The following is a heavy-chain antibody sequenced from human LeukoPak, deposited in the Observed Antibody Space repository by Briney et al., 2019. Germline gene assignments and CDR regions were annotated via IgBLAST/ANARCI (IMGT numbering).Heavy chain of an antibody. J-gene: IGHJ4*02. V-gene: IGHV1-18*01. CDR3: ARGGYDILTGYYSLGL. D-gene: IGHD3-9*01. Sequence: ASVKVSCKASGYTFTSYGISWVRQAPGQGLEWMGWISAYNGNTNYAQKLQGRVTMTRDTSISTAYMELSRLRSDDTAVYYCARGGYDILTGYYSLGLWGQGTLVTVSS. CDR2: ISAYNGNT. CDR1: GYTFTSYG.